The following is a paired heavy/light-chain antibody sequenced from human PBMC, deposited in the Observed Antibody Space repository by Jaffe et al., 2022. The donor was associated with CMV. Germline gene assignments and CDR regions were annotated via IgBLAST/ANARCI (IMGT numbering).Heavy chain of an antibody. Sequence: QIQLVQSGAEVKKPGASVKVSCKASGDTFTTNGISWVRQAPGQGLEWMGWIRGYNGNPNYAQKFQGRVTMTTDTSTGTGYMELRSLRSDDTAMYYCASGRSQGWGAVLDYWGQGTLVTVSS. CDR2: IRGYNGNP. D-gene: IGHD3-16*01. J-gene: IGHJ4*02. CDR3: ASGRSQGWGAVLDY. V-gene: IGHV1-18*01. CDR1: GDTFTTNG.
Light chain of an antibody. V-gene: IGKV1-39*01. J-gene: IGKJ1*01. CDR1: QNIDSY. CDR3: QQSYSTPRT. Sequence: DIEMTQSPSSLPASVGDRVTITCRASQNIDSYLNWYQQKPGTAPKLLIYVASTLQSGVPSRFSGSGFGTDFTLTISSLQPEDFATYYCQQSYSTPRTFGQGTKVEIK. CDR2: VAS.